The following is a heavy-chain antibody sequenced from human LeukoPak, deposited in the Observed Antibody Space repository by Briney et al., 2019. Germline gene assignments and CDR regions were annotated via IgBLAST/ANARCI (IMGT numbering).Heavy chain of an antibody. Sequence: ASVKVSCKASGYTFTSYDINWVRQATGQGLEWMGWMNPNSGNTGYAQKFQGRVTITRNTSISTAYMELSSLRSEDTAVYYCARGAVWGSYRHINWFDPWGQGTLVTVSS. J-gene: IGHJ5*02. V-gene: IGHV1-8*03. CDR2: MNPNSGNT. D-gene: IGHD3-16*02. CDR1: GYTFTSYD. CDR3: ARGAVWGSYRHINWFDP.